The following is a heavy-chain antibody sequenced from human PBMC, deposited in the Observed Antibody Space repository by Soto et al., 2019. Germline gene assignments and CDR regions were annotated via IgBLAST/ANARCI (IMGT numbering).Heavy chain of an antibody. D-gene: IGHD2-15*01. CDR1: GYSFTSYW. Sequence: GESLKISCKGSGYSFTSYWIGWVRQMSGKGLEWMGIIYPGDSDTRYSPSFQGQVTISADKSISTAYLQWSSLKASDTAMYYCARPGYCSGGSCYSGYMDVWGKGTTVTVSS. CDR2: IYPGDSDT. CDR3: ARPGYCSGGSCYSGYMDV. J-gene: IGHJ6*03. V-gene: IGHV5-51*01.